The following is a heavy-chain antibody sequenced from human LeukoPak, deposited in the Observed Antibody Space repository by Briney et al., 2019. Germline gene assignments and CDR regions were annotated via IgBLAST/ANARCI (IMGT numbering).Heavy chain of an antibody. V-gene: IGHV4-39*07. CDR2: IYTSGST. J-gene: IGHJ4*02. CDR3: ARDRRGSGYAYYFDS. CDR1: GGSISSSSYY. Sequence: SETLSLTCTVSGGSISSSSYYWGWIRQPPGKGLEWIGRIYTSGSTNYNPSPKSRVTISVDTSKNQFSLKLSSVTAADTAVYYCARDRRGSGYAYYFDSWGQGTLVTVSS. D-gene: IGHD5-12*01.